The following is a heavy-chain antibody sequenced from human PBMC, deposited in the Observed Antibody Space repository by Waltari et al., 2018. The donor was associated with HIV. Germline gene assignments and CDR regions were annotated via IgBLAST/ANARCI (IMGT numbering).Heavy chain of an antibody. CDR1: GGSFTGHY. CDR3: ARGPRPSTVTAPGWYFDL. J-gene: IGHJ2*01. CDR2: MNDGGKS. D-gene: IGHD2-21*02. V-gene: IGHV4-34*02. Sequence: QVDLQQWGTGLLKPSETLSRTCAVYGGSFTGHYWSWIRETPGEGLQWIGEMNDGGKSNYNATLKSRAVMTIDPSKKQFSLKLKSVTAADTGVYYCARGPRPSTVTAPGWYFDLWGRGTLVTVSS.